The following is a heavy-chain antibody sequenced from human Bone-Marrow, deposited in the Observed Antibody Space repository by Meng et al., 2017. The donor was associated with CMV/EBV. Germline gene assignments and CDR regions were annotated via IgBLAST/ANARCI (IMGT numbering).Heavy chain of an antibody. V-gene: IGHV1-2*02. J-gene: IGHJ6*02. CDR1: GYTFTGYY. D-gene: IGHD4-11*01. Sequence: ASVKVSCKASGYTFTGYYMHWVRQAPGQGLEWMGWINPNSDGTNYAQKFQGRVTVTRDTSTSTVYMEMSSLRSEDTAVYYCAREPPTVTTPIIYYYGMDVWGQGTTVTVSS. CDR2: INPNSDGT. CDR3: AREPPTVTTPIIYYYGMDV.